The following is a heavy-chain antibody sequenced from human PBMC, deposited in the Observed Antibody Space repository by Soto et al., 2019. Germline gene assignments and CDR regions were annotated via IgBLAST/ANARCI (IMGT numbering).Heavy chain of an antibody. D-gene: IGHD1-20*01. CDR3: ARGITLPTPLDY. CDR2: INAGNGNT. J-gene: IGHJ4*02. V-gene: IGHV1-3*01. CDR1: GYTFTSYA. Sequence: GASVKVSCKASGYTFTSYAMHWVRQAPGQRLEWMGWINAGNGNTKYSQKFQGRVTVTRDTSASTAYMELSSLRSEDTAVYYCARGITLPTPLDYWGQGTLVTVSS.